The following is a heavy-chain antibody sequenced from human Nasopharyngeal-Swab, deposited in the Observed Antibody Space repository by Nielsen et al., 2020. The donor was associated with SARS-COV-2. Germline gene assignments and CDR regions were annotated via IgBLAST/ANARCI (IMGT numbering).Heavy chain of an antibody. CDR1: GGSISSYY. Sequence: GSLRLSCTVSGGSISSYYWSWIRQPPGKGLEWIGYIYYSGSTNYNPSLKSRVTISVDMSKNQFSLKLSSVTAADTAVYYCARQRTAMVLDYWGQGTLVTVSS. V-gene: IGHV4-59*08. CDR2: IYYSGST. CDR3: ARQRTAMVLDY. J-gene: IGHJ4*02. D-gene: IGHD5-18*01.